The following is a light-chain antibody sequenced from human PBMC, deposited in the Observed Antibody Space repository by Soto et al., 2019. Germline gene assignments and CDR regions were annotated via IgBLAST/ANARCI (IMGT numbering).Light chain of an antibody. V-gene: IGLV2-14*03. CDR1: SRDVGAYTF. CDR2: DVS. J-gene: IGLJ1*01. Sequence: QSVLTQPASVSGSPGQSITISCTGSSRDVGAYTFFSWYQQHPDKVPKLMIFDVSRRPSGVSDRFSGSKSGNTASLTISGLQPEDEADYYCSSYTSSSTHVFGSGTKLTVL. CDR3: SSYTSSSTHV.